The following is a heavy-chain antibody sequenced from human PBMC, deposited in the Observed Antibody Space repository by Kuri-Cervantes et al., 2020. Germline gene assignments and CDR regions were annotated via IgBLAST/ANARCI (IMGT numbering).Heavy chain of an antibody. CDR3: AKLTSSGYSDY. Sequence: GESLKISCAASGLTFSTYSMNWVRQAPGKGLEWVSSISSTSSYIYYADSVKGRFTISRDNSKNTLYPQMNSLRAEDSAIYYCAKLTSSGYSDYWGQGTLVTVSS. CDR2: ISSTSSYI. J-gene: IGHJ4*02. V-gene: IGHV3-21*01. CDR1: GLTFSTYS. D-gene: IGHD3-22*01.